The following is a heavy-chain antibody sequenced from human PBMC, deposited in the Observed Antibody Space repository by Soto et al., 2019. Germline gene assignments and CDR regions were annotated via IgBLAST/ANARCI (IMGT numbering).Heavy chain of an antibody. V-gene: IGHV4-30-4*01. D-gene: IGHD4-17*01. J-gene: IGHJ5*02. CDR2: IYYSGST. CDR1: GGSIRSGDYY. Sequence: PSETLSLTCTVSGGSIRSGDYYWSWIRQPPGKGLEWIGYIYYSGSTYYHPSLQSRVTISVDTSNNQFSLKVTSMTAADTAVYFCARARGGDSGDYASLFDRWGQGNLVTVSS. CDR3: ARARGGDSGDYASLFDR.